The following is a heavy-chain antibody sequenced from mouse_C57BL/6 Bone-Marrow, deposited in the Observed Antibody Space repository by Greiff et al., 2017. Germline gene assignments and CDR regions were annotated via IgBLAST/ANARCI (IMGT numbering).Heavy chain of an antibody. J-gene: IGHJ3*01. CDR2: INPNNGGT. CDR1: GYTFTDYY. CDR3: ASYYYGSEFAY. V-gene: IGHV1-26*01. Sequence: EVQLQQSGPELVKPGASVKISCKASGYTFTDYYMNWVKQSHGKSLEWIGDINPNNGGTSYNQKFKGKATLTVDKSSSTAYMELRSLTSEDSAVYYCASYYYGSEFAYWGQGTLVTVSA. D-gene: IGHD1-1*01.